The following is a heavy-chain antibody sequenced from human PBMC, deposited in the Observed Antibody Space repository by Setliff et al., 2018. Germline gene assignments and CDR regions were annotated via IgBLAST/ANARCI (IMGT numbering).Heavy chain of an antibody. CDR1: GYSFTNYY. Sequence: ASVKVSCKASGYSFTNYYIHWVRQAPGQGLEWVGIINPSGGSTSYAQKFQGRVTMTRDTSTSTVYMELSSLRSEDTAVYYCARDLVLLGYQLDYWGQGTLVTVSS. CDR2: INPSGGST. J-gene: IGHJ4*02. V-gene: IGHV1-46*01. D-gene: IGHD2-8*01. CDR3: ARDLVLLGYQLDY.